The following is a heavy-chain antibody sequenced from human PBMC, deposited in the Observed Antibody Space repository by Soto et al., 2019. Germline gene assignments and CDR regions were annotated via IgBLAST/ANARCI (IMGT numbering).Heavy chain of an antibody. V-gene: IGHV4-34*01. Sequence: QVQLQQWGAGLLKPSETLSLTCAVYGGFVSSGSYYWSWIRQPPGKGLEWIGEMSHSGGTHFNPSLKSRAPISVETSKNPFSLEMRPVTAADTAPYYRARVERGTATTIVAAFDIWGPETMVTVSS. CDR2: MSHSGGT. CDR3: ARVERGTATTIVAAFDI. D-gene: IGHD1-1*01. J-gene: IGHJ3*02. CDR1: GGFVSSGSYY.